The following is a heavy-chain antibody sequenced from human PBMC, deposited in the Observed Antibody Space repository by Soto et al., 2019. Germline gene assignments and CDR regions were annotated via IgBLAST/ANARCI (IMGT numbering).Heavy chain of an antibody. CDR2: ISYDGSNK. CDR3: ARDISVVGAATAHDY. CDR1: GFTFSSYA. Sequence: GGSLRLSCAASGFTFSSYAMHWVRQAPGKGLEWVAVISYDGSNKYYADSVKGRFTISRDNSKNTLYLQMNSLRAEDTAVYYCARDISVVGAATAHDYWGQGTLVTVSS. J-gene: IGHJ4*02. D-gene: IGHD2-15*01. V-gene: IGHV3-30-3*01.